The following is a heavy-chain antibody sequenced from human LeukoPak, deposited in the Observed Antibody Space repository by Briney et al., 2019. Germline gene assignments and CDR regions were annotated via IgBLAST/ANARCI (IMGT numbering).Heavy chain of an antibody. Sequence: PGGSLRLSCAASGFTVSSNYMSWVRQAPGKGLEWVSVIYSGGSTYYADSVKGRFTISRDNSKNTLYLQMNSLRAEDTAVYYCAVACSSTSCYYYMDVWGKGTTVTVSS. CDR2: IYSGGST. D-gene: IGHD2-2*01. J-gene: IGHJ6*03. CDR3: AVACSSTSCYYYMDV. CDR1: GFTVSSNY. V-gene: IGHV3-53*01.